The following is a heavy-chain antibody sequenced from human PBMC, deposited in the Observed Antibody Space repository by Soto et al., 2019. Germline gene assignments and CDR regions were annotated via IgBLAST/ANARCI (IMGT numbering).Heavy chain of an antibody. V-gene: IGHV4-4*02. CDR3: ARTMSTMIVRGIAFDI. J-gene: IGHJ3*02. Sequence: PSETLSLTCAVSGGSISSSYWWTWVRQPPGKGLEWIGEIYHSEGTNYNPYLKSRITNSVNKSKNQFSLKLSSVTAADMSVYYCARTMSTMIVRGIAFDIWGQGTLVTVSS. CDR1: GGSISSSYW. CDR2: IYHSEGT. D-gene: IGHD3-22*01.